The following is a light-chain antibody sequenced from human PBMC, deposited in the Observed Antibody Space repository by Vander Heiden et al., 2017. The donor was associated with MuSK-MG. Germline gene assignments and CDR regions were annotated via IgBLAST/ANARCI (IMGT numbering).Light chain of an antibody. CDR2: AAC. Sequence: DIQLTQSPSSPSASVGDRVTITCRACPGSSNFVAWLQHEPGKALKALVDAACGLHRGVPLNGSGCGSEFDLTSSSRSLQADDFATYSGQKYSRDPLTFGGGTKVEIK. J-gene: IGKJ4*01. V-gene: IGKV1-16*02. CDR3: QKYSRDPLT. CDR1: PGSSNF.